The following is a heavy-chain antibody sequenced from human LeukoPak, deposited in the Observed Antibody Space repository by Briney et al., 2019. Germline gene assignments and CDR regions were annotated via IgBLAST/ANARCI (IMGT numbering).Heavy chain of an antibody. V-gene: IGHV4-39*01. CDR2: IYYSGST. D-gene: IGHD1-26*01. J-gene: IGHJ4*02. Sequence: SETLSLTCTVSGGSISSSGHSWGWIRQPPGKGLEWTGTIYYSGSTYYNPSLKSRVIISVDTSKNQFSLKLSSVTAADTAVYYCARNTQGATSYFDYWGQGTLVTVSS. CDR1: GGSISSSGHS. CDR3: ARNTQGATSYFDY.